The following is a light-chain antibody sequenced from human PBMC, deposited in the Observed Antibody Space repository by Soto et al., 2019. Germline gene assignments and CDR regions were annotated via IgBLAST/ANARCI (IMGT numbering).Light chain of an antibody. V-gene: IGKV3-15*01. CDR2: GAS. Sequence: ERVTTQSPANLSVSPGERATLSCRARQSVGSDLAWYQQQPGQAPRLIVFGASSRATGVPARFTGSGSGPEFTLTISSLQSEDFAVSTWQQDKERPRTLGQGTQVE. CDR1: QSVGSD. CDR3: QQDKERPRT. J-gene: IGKJ2*01.